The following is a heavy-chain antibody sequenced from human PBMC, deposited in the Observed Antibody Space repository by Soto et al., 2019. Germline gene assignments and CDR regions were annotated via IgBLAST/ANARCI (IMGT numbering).Heavy chain of an antibody. Sequence: QVQLQESGPGLVKPSQTLSLTCTVSGGSISSGGYYWSWIRQHPGKGLEWIGYIYYSGSTYYNPSLKRRVTISVDSSKSQFSLKLSSVTAADTAVYYCATFSSSSSDYYYGMDVWCQGTTVTVCS. D-gene: IGHD6-6*01. CDR2: IYYSGST. J-gene: IGHJ6*02. V-gene: IGHV4-31*03. CDR1: GGSISSGGYY. CDR3: ATFSSSSSDYYYGMDV.